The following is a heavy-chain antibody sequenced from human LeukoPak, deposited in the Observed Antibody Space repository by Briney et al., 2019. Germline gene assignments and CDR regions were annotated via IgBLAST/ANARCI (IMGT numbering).Heavy chain of an antibody. Sequence: SETLSLTCTVSGGSISSYYWSWIRQPPGKGLEWIGYIYYSGSTNYNPSLKSRVTISVDASKTQFSLKLNPVTAADTAVYYCARGSRELYYFDYWGQGTLVTVSS. J-gene: IGHJ4*02. CDR1: GGSISSYY. V-gene: IGHV4-59*01. D-gene: IGHD1-7*01. CDR2: IYYSGST. CDR3: ARGSRELYYFDY.